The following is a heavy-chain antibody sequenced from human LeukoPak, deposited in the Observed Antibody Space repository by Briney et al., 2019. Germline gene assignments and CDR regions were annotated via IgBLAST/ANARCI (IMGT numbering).Heavy chain of an antibody. J-gene: IGHJ3*02. V-gene: IGHV1-18*01. CDR1: GYTFSNYG. CDR3: ARDEGGWPRKGYDAFDI. CDR2: IRGDNGNT. D-gene: IGHD5-12*01. Sequence: VASVKVSCKASGYTFSNYGISWVRQAPGQGLEWVGWIRGDNGNTNYAQKLQGRVTMTKDTSTSTAYMEVRSLRSDDAAVYYCARDEGGWPRKGYDAFDIWGQGTMVTVST.